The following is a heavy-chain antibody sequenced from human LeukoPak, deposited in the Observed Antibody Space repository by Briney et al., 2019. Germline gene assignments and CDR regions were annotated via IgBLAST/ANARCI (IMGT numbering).Heavy chain of an antibody. Sequence: GGSLRLSCAASGFTFSSYWMHWVRQAPGEGLVWVSRINSDGYSIDYADSVKGRFTISRDNAKNTLHLQMNSLRAEDTAVYYCARGGVAGGMDVWGQGTTVTVSS. CDR1: GFTFSSYW. D-gene: IGHD6-19*01. CDR2: INSDGYSI. CDR3: ARGGVAGGMDV. V-gene: IGHV3-74*01. J-gene: IGHJ6*02.